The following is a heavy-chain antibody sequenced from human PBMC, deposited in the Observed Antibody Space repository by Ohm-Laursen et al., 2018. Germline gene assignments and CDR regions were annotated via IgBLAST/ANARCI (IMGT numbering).Heavy chain of an antibody. Sequence: SLRLSCTASGFTFSDYYMSWIRQAPGKGLEWVSYISNSGITIYYADSVKGRFTISRDNSKNTLYLQMNSLRAEDTAMYYCATYRRYSGSYYSDYWGQGTLVTVSS. J-gene: IGHJ4*02. CDR1: GFTFSDYY. V-gene: IGHV3-11*04. CDR3: ATYRRYSGSYYSDY. D-gene: IGHD1-26*01. CDR2: ISNSGITI.